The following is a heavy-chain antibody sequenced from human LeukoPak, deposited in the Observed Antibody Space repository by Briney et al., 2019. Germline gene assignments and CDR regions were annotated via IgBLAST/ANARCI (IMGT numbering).Heavy chain of an antibody. CDR2: INGYNGDT. Sequence: ASVKVSCKASGYTFTSYAMNWVRQAPGQGLEWMGWINGYNGDTNYAQKLQGRVTMTTDTSTSTAYMELRSLRSDDTAVYYCARLVVGTNVFDFWGQGTLVTVSS. CDR1: GYTFTSYA. D-gene: IGHD1-26*01. CDR3: ARLVVGTNVFDF. J-gene: IGHJ4*02. V-gene: IGHV1-18*01.